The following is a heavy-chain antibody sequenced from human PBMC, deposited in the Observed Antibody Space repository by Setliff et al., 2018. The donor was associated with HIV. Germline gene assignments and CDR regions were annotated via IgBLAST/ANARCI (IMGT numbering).Heavy chain of an antibody. D-gene: IGHD3-22*01. CDR3: AREDTTGYYSLSAFDI. CDR1: GGSISSDNW. Sequence: SETLSLTCAVSGGSISSDNWWTWVRQAPGKGLEWIGEIYHSGRTKYNPSLKSRVTMSVDTSKNQFSLKLKSVTAADTAVYYCAREDTTGYYSLSAFDIWGQGTLVTVSS. V-gene: IGHV4-4*02. J-gene: IGHJ3*02. CDR2: IYHSGRT.